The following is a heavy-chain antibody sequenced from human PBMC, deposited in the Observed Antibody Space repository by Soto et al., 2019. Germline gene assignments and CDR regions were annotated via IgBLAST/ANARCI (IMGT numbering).Heavy chain of an antibody. CDR2: IYYTGST. D-gene: IGHD6-19*01. V-gene: IGHV4-39*01. Sequence: PSETLSLTCTVSGGSISSDNYYWGWIRQPPGKGLEWIGNIYYTGSTDYTPSLESRLTISVDTSKSQFSLRLSSVTAADTAVYYCARHRIAVATRGNWFDPWGQGKLVTVSS. J-gene: IGHJ5*02. CDR3: ARHRIAVATRGNWFDP. CDR1: GGSISSDNYY.